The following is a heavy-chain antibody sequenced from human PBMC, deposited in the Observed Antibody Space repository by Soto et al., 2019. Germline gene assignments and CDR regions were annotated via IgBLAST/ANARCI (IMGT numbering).Heavy chain of an antibody. J-gene: IGHJ4*02. CDR2: ISSSSSTI. Sequence: GGSLRLSCAASGFTFSSYSMDWVRQAPGKGLEWVSYISSSSSTIYYADSVKGRFTISRDNAKNSLYLQMNSLRAEDTAVYYCARGDYDILTGYSSGPFDYWGQGTLVTVSS. V-gene: IGHV3-48*01. CDR1: GFTFSSYS. D-gene: IGHD3-9*01. CDR3: ARGDYDILTGYSSGPFDY.